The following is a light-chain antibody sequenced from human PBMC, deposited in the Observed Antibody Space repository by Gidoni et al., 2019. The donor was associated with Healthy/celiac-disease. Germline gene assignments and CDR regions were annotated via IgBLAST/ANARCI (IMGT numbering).Light chain of an antibody. CDR3: QQYYSTPPT. CDR1: QIVLYSSNNKNY. J-gene: IGKJ1*01. Sequence: DIVMTQSPDSLAVSLGERATINCKSSQIVLYSSNNKNYLAWYQQKPGQPPKLLIYWASTRESGVPDRFSGSGSGTDFTLTISSLQAEDVAVYYCQQYYSTPPTFXQXTKVEIK. CDR2: WAS. V-gene: IGKV4-1*01.